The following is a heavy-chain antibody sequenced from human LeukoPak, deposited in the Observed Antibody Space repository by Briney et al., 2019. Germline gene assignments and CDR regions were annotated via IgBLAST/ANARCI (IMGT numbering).Heavy chain of an antibody. V-gene: IGHV3-53*01. CDR3: ARGDVGYYDSSGYSYSPFDY. Sequence: GGSLRLSCAASGFTVSSNYMSWVRQAPGKGLEWVSVIYSGGSTYYADFVKGRFTISRDNSKNTLYPQMNSLRAEDTAVYYCARGDVGYYDSSGYSYSPFDYWGQGTLVTVSS. D-gene: IGHD3-22*01. CDR2: IYSGGST. J-gene: IGHJ4*02. CDR1: GFTVSSNY.